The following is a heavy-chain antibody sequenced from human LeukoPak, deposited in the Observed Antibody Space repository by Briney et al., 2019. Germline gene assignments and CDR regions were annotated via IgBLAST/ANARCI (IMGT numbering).Heavy chain of an antibody. CDR1: GFTFSSYD. V-gene: IGHV3-13*01. J-gene: IGHJ6*02. D-gene: IGHD6-13*01. CDR3: ARAASAAGTSYGMDV. CDR2: IGTAGDT. Sequence: GGSLRLSCAASGFTFSSYDMHWVRQATGKGLEWVSAIGTAGDTYYPGCVKGRFTISRENAKNSLYLQMNSLRAGDTAVYYCARAASAAGTSYGMDVWGQGTTVTVSS.